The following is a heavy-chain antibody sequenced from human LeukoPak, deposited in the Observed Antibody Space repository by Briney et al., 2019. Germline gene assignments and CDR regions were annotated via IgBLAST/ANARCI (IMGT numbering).Heavy chain of an antibody. CDR3: QPSHVGNYYYYMDV. CDR1: GGSISSSSYY. V-gene: IGHV4-39*07. D-gene: IGHD2-15*01. J-gene: IGHJ6*03. CDR2: IYYSGST. Sequence: SETLSLTCTVSGGSISSSSYYWGWIRQPPGKGLEWIGSIYYSGSTYYNPSLKSRVTISVDTSKNQFSLKLSSVTAADTAVYYCQPSHVGNYYYYMDVWGKGTTVTVSS.